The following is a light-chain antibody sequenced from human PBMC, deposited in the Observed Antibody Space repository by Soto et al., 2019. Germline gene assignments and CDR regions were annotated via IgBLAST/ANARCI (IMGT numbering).Light chain of an antibody. CDR3: ASWDDSLSLNWV. CDR1: SSNIGGTNY. V-gene: IGLV1-47*02. Sequence: QSVLTQPPSASGTPGQKVFISCSGSSSNIGGTNYAYWYQQLPGAAPKLLMHSNNLRPSGVPERISGSKFGTAASLAISGLRSEDEAVYYCASWDDSLSLNWVFGGGTKLTVL. CDR2: SNN. J-gene: IGLJ3*02.